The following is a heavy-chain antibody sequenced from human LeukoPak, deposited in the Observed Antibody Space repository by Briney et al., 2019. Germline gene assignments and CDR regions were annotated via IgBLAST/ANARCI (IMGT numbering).Heavy chain of an antibody. CDR3: ARQRTERITMVRGVIVDY. D-gene: IGHD3-10*01. CDR1: GYSFTSYW. CDR2: IYPGDSDT. Sequence: GESLKISCKGSGYSFTSYWIGWVRQMPGKGLEWMGIIYPGDSDTRYSPSFQGQVTISADKSISTAYLQWSSPKASDTAMYYCARQRTERITMVRGVIVDYWGQGTLVTVSS. J-gene: IGHJ4*02. V-gene: IGHV5-51*01.